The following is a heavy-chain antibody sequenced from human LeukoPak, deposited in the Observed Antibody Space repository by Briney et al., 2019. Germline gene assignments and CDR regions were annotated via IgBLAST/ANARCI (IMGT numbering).Heavy chain of an antibody. J-gene: IGHJ6*03. CDR3: AAYSSSEDVSGYYYYMDV. D-gene: IGHD6-6*01. CDR1: GCTFISYA. V-gene: IGHV1-69*05. Sequence: ASVKVSCKASGCTFISYAINWVRQAPGQGLEWMGGINPIFGTSNYAQKFQGRVTITTDESTSTAYMELTSLRSEDKAVYYCAAYSSSEDVSGYYYYMDVWGKGTTVTVSS. CDR2: INPIFGTS.